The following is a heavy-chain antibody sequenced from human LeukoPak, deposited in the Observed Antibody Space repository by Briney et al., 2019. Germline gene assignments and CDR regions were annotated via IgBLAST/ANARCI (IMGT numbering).Heavy chain of an antibody. J-gene: IGHJ4*02. CDR1: GGSISSSSYY. CDR3: ARGSQMATIRAHFDY. CDR2: IYYSGST. V-gene: IGHV4-39*07. Sequence: SETLSLTCTVSGGSISSSSYYWGWIRQPPGKGLEWIGSIYYSGSTYYNPSLKSRVTISVDTSKNQFSLKLSSVTAADTAVDYCARGSQMATIRAHFDYWGQGTLVTVSS. D-gene: IGHD5-24*01.